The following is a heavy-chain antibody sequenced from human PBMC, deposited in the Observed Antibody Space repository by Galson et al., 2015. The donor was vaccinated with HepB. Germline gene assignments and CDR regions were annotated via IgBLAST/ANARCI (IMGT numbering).Heavy chain of an antibody. CDR2: IHPDGSRR. D-gene: IGHD1-1*01. CDR3: VSLLERRDVAFDI. V-gene: IGHV3-74*01. Sequence: LRLSCAASGFTVGSYWMHWVRQAPGKGLVWVSRIHPDGSRRDYADSVKGRFTISRDDAKNTLYLQMNSLRAEDTALYYCVSLLERRDVAFDIWGQGTMVTVSS. CDR1: GFTVGSYW. J-gene: IGHJ3*02.